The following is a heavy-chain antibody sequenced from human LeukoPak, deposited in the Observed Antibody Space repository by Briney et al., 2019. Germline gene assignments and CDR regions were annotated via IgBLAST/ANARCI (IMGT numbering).Heavy chain of an antibody. Sequence: LETLSLTCAVYGGSFSGYYWSWIRQPPGKGLEWIGEINHSGSTNYNPSLKSRVTISVDTSKNQFSLKLSSVTAADTAVYYCAREPRITMVRGGWAFDIWGQGTMVTVSS. D-gene: IGHD3-10*01. CDR2: INHSGST. CDR1: GGSFSGYY. V-gene: IGHV4-34*01. J-gene: IGHJ3*02. CDR3: AREPRITMVRGGWAFDI.